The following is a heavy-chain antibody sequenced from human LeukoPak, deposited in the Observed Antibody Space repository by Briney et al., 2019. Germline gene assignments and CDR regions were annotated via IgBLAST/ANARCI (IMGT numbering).Heavy chain of an antibody. Sequence: GGSLRLSCAASGFIFSQYSMNWVRQAPGKGLEWVSHIRSSSETFYADSVKGRFTISGDNARNSLYLQMNNLRGEDTAIYYCARDAGNSGYGCDLWGQGTLVTVSS. CDR1: GFIFSQYS. CDR2: IRSSSET. CDR3: ARDAGNSGYGCDL. D-gene: IGHD5-12*01. V-gene: IGHV3-48*01. J-gene: IGHJ5*02.